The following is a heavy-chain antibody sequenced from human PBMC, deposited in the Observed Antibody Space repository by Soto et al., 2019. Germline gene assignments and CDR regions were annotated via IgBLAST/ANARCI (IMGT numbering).Heavy chain of an antibody. V-gene: IGHV4-31*03. CDR1: GGSISSGGYY. CDR3: AGVGTTVTTRLDYFDY. CDR2: IYYSGST. J-gene: IGHJ4*02. D-gene: IGHD4-4*01. Sequence: SETLSLTCTVSGGSISSGGYYWSWIRQHPGKGLEWIGYIYYSGSTYYNPSLKSRVTISVDTSKNQFSLKLSSVTAADTAVYYCAGVGTTVTTRLDYFDYWGQGTLVTVSS.